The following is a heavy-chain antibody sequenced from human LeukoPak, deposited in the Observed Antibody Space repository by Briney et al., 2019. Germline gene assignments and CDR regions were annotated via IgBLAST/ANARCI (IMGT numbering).Heavy chain of an antibody. CDR2: ISYDGSNK. Sequence: GGSLRLSCAASGFTFSSYAMHWVRQAPGKGLEWVAVISYDGSNKYYADSVKGRFTISRDNSKNTLYLQMNGLRAEDTAVYYCARGGIVLMVYAANDYWGQGTLVTVSS. CDR1: GFTFSSYA. D-gene: IGHD2-8*01. J-gene: IGHJ4*02. V-gene: IGHV3-30-3*01. CDR3: ARGGIVLMVYAANDY.